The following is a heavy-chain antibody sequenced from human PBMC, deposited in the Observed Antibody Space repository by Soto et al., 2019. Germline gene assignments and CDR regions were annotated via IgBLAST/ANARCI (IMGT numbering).Heavy chain of an antibody. Sequence: PSETLSLTCTVSGGSISSGNYYWSWIRQPPGKGLEWIGFISYSGSTYYSASLQSRVTMSVDTSKNQFSLKLSSVTAADTAVYYCARVISYGYFDYWGQGTLVTVSS. V-gene: IGHV4-30-4*01. CDR1: GGSISSGNYY. J-gene: IGHJ4*02. D-gene: IGHD1-26*01. CDR2: ISYSGST. CDR3: ARVISYGYFDY.